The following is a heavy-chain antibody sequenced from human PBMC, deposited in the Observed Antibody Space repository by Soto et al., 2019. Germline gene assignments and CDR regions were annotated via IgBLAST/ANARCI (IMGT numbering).Heavy chain of an antibody. Sequence: SETLSLTFTVSGGSISSGDYYWSWIRQPPGKGLEWIGYIYYSGSTYYNPSLKSRVTISVDTSKNQFSLKLSSVTAADTAVYYCAREGKVVVAAPNYYYFDYWGQGTLVTVSS. J-gene: IGHJ4*02. CDR1: GGSISSGDYY. CDR3: AREGKVVVAAPNYYYFDY. CDR2: IYYSGST. D-gene: IGHD2-15*01. V-gene: IGHV4-30-4*01.